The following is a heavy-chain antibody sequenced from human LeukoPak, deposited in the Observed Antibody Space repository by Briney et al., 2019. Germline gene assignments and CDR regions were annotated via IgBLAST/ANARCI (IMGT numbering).Heavy chain of an antibody. CDR3: ARDGGGNYYDSSGYEGDAFDI. CDR1: GYTFTGYY. J-gene: IGHJ3*02. V-gene: IGHV1-3*03. Sequence: ASVKVSCKASGYTFTGYYMHWVRQAPGQRLEWMGWINAGNGNTKYSQEFQGRVTITRDTSASTAYMELSSLRSEDMAVYYCARDGGGNYYDSSGYEGDAFDIWGQGTMVTVSS. D-gene: IGHD3-22*01. CDR2: INAGNGNT.